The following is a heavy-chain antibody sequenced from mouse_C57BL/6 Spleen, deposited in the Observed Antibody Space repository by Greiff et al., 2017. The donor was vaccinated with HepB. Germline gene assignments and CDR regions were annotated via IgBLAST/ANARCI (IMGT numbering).Heavy chain of an antibody. CDR3: ARDYYGSSYGFDY. CDR2: IYPGDGDT. CDR1: GYAFSSYW. V-gene: IGHV1-80*01. D-gene: IGHD1-1*01. J-gene: IGHJ2*01. Sequence: QVQLQQSGAELVKPGASVKISCKASGYAFSSYWMNWVKQRPGKGLEWIGQIYPGDGDTNYNGKFKGKATLTADKSSSTAYMQLSSLTSEDSAVYFCARDYYGSSYGFDYGGQGTTLTVSS.